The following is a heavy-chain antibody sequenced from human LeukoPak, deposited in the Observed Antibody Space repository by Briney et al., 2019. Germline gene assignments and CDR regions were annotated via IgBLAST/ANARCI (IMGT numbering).Heavy chain of an antibody. V-gene: IGHV4-59*01. Sequence: PSETLSLTCTVSGGSISSYYWSWIRQPPGKGLEWIGYICYSGSTNYNPSLKSRVTISVDTSKNQFSLKLSSVTAADTAVYYCARGDSGYDKYYFDYWGQGTLVTVSS. J-gene: IGHJ4*02. CDR2: ICYSGST. CDR3: ARGDSGYDKYYFDY. CDR1: GGSISSYY. D-gene: IGHD5-12*01.